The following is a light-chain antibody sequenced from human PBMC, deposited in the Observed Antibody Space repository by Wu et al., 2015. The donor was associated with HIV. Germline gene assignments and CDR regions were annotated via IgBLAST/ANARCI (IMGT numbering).Light chain of an antibody. J-gene: IGKJ1*01. CDR3: HHYGSSTRT. CDR1: QGVTSSY. Sequence: EIVLTQSPGTLSLSPGERATLSCRASQGVTSSYLAWYQQKPGQAPRLLIYGTSNRATGIPGRFSGSGSGTDFILTISRLEPEDFAVYYCHHYGSSTRTFGQGTKVEIK. V-gene: IGKV3-20*01. CDR2: GTS.